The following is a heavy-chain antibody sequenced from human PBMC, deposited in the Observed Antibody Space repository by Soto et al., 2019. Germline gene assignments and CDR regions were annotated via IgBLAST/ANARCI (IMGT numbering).Heavy chain of an antibody. CDR1: GGSISTFY. V-gene: IGHV4-59*01. CDR2: IYYTGTT. CDR3: AREVSSRLYDSGYGYPDGAFDI. Sequence: SETLSLTCTVSGGSISTFYWSWVRQPPGKGLEWIGYIYYTGTTNYNPSLRSRVTISIDASKDQFSLKLNSVTAADTAVYFCAREVSSRLYDSGYGYPDGAFDIWGRGKMVTVSS. J-gene: IGHJ3*02. D-gene: IGHD2-21*02.